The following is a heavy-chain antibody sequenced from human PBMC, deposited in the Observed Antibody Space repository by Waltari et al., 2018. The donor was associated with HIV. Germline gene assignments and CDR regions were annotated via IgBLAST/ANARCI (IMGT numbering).Heavy chain of an antibody. Sequence: LVESGGGVVKSGGSLRLICEASGCQFSHYSLNWGRQSPVRGLEWVASIRRARNEKNYLDSVRGRFVISRDNSKSSVYLEMESLREEDTARYFCVRDDPGYGPIDYWGQGTLVIV. CDR1: GCQFSHYS. J-gene: IGHJ4*02. D-gene: IGHD3-10*01. CDR3: VRDDPGYGPIDY. CDR2: IRRARNEK. V-gene: IGHV3-21*04.